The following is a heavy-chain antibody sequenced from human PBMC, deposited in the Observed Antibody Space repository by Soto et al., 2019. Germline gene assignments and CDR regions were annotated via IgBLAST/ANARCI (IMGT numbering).Heavy chain of an antibody. D-gene: IGHD1-20*01. Sequence: SSETLSLTCSVSGVSITGYYWTWIRHPPGKGLEWIGYVYHTGNTYYNPSLKSRVTISLDTSKNQVSLGLRSVTAADTAVYYCAREQYNWKLWGQGTLVTVSS. V-gene: IGHV4-59*01. J-gene: IGHJ4*02. CDR1: GVSITGYY. CDR3: AREQYNWKL. CDR2: VYHTGNT.